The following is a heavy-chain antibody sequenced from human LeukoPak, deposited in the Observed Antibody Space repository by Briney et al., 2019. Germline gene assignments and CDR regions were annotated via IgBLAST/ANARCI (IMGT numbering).Heavy chain of an antibody. CDR1: GGSISSGNW. D-gene: IGHD1-26*01. V-gene: IGHV4-4*02. CDR3: ARHGGSFFDY. J-gene: IGHJ4*02. Sequence: SETLSLTCAVSGGSISSGNWRSWLRQPPGKGLEWIGEIYHSGSTNYNPSLKSRVTISVDKSKNQLSLKLSSVTAADTAVYYCARHGGSFFDYWGQGTLVTVSS. CDR2: IYHSGST.